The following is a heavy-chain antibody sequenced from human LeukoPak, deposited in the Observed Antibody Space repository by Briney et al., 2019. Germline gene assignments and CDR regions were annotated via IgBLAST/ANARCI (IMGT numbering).Heavy chain of an antibody. CDR3: AREFSGSYSGY. CDR1: GYTFTSYY. CDR2: INPSGGST. Sequence: GASVKVSCKASGYTFTSYYMHWVRQAPGQGLEWMGIINPSGGSTSYAQKFQGRVTMTRDTSTSTAYMELRSLRSDDTAVYYCAREFSGSYSGYWGQGTLVTVSS. D-gene: IGHD1-26*01. J-gene: IGHJ4*02. V-gene: IGHV1-46*01.